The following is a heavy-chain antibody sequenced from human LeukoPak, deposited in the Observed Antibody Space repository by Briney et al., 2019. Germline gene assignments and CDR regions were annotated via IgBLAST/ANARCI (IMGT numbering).Heavy chain of an antibody. Sequence: GGSLRLSCAASGFTFRNYNMNWVRQAPGKGLEWVSSINSSSGYIYYADSVKGRFTISRDNAKNSLYLQMNSLRAEDTAVYYCAKAVGGWNWFDPWGQGTLVTVSS. CDR3: AKAVGGWNWFDP. CDR1: GFTFRNYN. V-gene: IGHV3-21*01. J-gene: IGHJ5*02. D-gene: IGHD6-19*01. CDR2: INSSSGYI.